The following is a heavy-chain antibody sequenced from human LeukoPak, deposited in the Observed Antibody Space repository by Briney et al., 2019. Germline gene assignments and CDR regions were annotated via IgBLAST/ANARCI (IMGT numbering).Heavy chain of an antibody. CDR2: IKQDGSEK. CDR3: ARDPYDYVWGGYRPEYYFDY. J-gene: IGHJ4*02. V-gene: IGHV3-7*01. D-gene: IGHD3-16*02. Sequence: GGSLRLSCAASGFTFSSYWMSWVRQAPGKGLEWVANIKQDGSEKYYVDSVKGRFTISRDNAKNSLYLQMNSLRAEDTAVYYCARDPYDYVWGGYRPEYYFDYWGQGTLVTVSS. CDR1: GFTFSSYW.